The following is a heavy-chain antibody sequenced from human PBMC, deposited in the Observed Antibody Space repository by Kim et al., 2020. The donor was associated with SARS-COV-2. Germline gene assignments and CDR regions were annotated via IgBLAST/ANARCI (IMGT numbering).Heavy chain of an antibody. J-gene: IGHJ4*02. CDR3: ARQGIYYDILTGYLEGYFDY. D-gene: IGHD3-9*01. CDR2: IYPGDSDT. CDR1: GYSFTSYW. Sequence: GESLKISCKGSGYSFTSYWIGWVRQMPGKGLEWMGIIYPGDSDTRYSPSFQGQVTISADKSISTAYLQWSSLKASDTAMYYCARQGIYYDILTGYLEGYFDYWGQGTLVTVSS. V-gene: IGHV5-51*01.